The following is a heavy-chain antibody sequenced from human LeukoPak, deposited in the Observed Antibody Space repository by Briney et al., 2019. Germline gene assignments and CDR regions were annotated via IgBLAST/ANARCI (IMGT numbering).Heavy chain of an antibody. V-gene: IGHV3-30*04. Sequence: GGSLRLSCAASGFTFSSYAMHWVRQAPGKGLEWVAVISYDGRNKYYADSVKGRFTISRDNSKNTLYLQMNSLRAEDTAVYYCARDLGYGSGSYYGMDVWGQGTTVTVSS. D-gene: IGHD3-10*01. CDR1: GFTFSSYA. J-gene: IGHJ6*02. CDR2: ISYDGRNK. CDR3: ARDLGYGSGSYYGMDV.